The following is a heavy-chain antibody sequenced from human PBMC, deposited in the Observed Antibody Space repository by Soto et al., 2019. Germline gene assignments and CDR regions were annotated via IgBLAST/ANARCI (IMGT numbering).Heavy chain of an antibody. CDR2: ISWNSGSI. Sequence: EVQLVESGGGLVKPGRSLRLSCAASGFTFDDYAMHWVRQAPGKGLEWVTGISWNSGSIGYADSVKGRFTITRDNSKSSLYLQMISLRAEDTALYYCAKCVGEYYYYYMDVWGKGPTVSVSS. J-gene: IGHJ6*03. D-gene: IGHD3-10*01. V-gene: IGHV3-9*01. CDR1: GFTFDDYA. CDR3: AKCVGEYYYYYMDV.